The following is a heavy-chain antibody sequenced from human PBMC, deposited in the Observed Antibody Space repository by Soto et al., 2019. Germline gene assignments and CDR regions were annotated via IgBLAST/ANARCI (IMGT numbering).Heavy chain of an antibody. CDR2: INHSGST. V-gene: IGHV4-38-2*01. D-gene: IGHD6-19*01. Sequence: PSETLSLTCDVSGYSISSGYYWGWIRQPPGKGLEWIASINHSGSTYYNPSLKSRITISVDMSKNEASLRLSSVTAADTAVFYCARLNGWVDYWGQGALVTVSS. CDR1: GYSISSGYY. CDR3: ARLNGWVDY. J-gene: IGHJ4*02.